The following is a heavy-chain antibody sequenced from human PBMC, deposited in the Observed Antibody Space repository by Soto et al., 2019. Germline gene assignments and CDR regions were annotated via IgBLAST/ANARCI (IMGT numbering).Heavy chain of an antibody. CDR1: GFTFSSYA. D-gene: IGHD3-10*01. Sequence: GALRLSCAASGFTFSSYAMSWVRQAPGKGLEWVSAISGSGGSTYYADSVKGRFTISRDNSKNTLYLQMNSLRDEDTAVYYCAREGYYLNWFDPWGQGTLVTVSS. CDR3: AREGYYLNWFDP. V-gene: IGHV3-23*01. J-gene: IGHJ5*02. CDR2: ISGSGGST.